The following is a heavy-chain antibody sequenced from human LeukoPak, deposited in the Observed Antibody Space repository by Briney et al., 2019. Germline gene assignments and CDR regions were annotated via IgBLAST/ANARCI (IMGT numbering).Heavy chain of an antibody. CDR2: INPNSGGT. D-gene: IGHD6-19*01. J-gene: IGHJ3*02. CDR3: ARDRRQWLVVDAFDI. V-gene: IGHV1-2*06. Sequence: ASVKVSCKASGYTFTGYYMHWVRQAPGQGLKWMGRINPNSGGTNYAQKFQGRVTMTRDTSISTAYMELSRLRSDDTAVYYCARDRRQWLVVDAFDIWGQGTMVTVSS. CDR1: GYTFTGYY.